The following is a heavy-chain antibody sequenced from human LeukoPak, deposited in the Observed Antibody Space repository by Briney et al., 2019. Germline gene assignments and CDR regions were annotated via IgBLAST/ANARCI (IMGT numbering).Heavy chain of an antibody. CDR3: ARKNGLDY. CDR2: IKQDGSEK. V-gene: IGHV3-7*01. J-gene: IGHJ4*02. Sequence: GGPLRLSCAASGFTFSNAWMSWVRQAPGKGLEWVANIKQDGSEKYYVDSVKGRFTISRDNAKNSLYLQMNSLRAEDTAVYYCARKNGLDYWGQGTLVTVSS. CDR1: GFTFSNAW.